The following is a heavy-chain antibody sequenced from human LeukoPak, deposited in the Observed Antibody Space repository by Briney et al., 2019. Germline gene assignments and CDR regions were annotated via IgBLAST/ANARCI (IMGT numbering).Heavy chain of an antibody. J-gene: IGHJ3*02. V-gene: IGHV1-8*03. D-gene: IGHD4-23*01. CDR2: MNPNSGNT. Sequence: ASVKVSXKASGYTFTSYDINWVRQATGQGLEWIGWMNPNSGNTGYAQKFQGRVTITRNTSISTAYMELSSLRSEDTAVYYCARVFYGGNHRGAFDIWGQGTMVTVSS. CDR3: ARVFYGGNHRGAFDI. CDR1: GYTFTSYD.